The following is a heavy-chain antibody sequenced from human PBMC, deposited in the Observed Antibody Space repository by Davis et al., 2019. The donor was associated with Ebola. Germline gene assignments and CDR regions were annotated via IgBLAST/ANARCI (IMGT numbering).Heavy chain of an antibody. CDR2: ISYDGSNK. CDR1: ALTLTSYG. Sequence: AGSLTLSCAASALTLTSYGMHCVSQAPGKVLEWAAVISYDGSNKYYADSVTGRFTISTDNAKNPLDLQMNSLRAEDTAVYYCARRSSRYLGFDYWGQGTLVTVSS. V-gene: IGHV3-30*03. CDR3: ARRSSRYLGFDY. D-gene: IGHD2/OR15-2a*01. J-gene: IGHJ4*02.